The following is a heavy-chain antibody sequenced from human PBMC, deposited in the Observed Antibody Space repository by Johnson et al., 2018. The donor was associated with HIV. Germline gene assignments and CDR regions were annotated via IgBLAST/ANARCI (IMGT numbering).Heavy chain of an antibody. J-gene: IGHJ3*02. D-gene: IGHD3-22*01. Sequence: QVQLVESGGGVVQPGRSLRLSCAASGFTFSSYAIHWVRQAPGKGLEWVAVISYDGSNKYYADSVKGRFTISRDNSKNTLYLQMNSLRAEDTAVYYCAKGEPYYYDIGDAFDIWGQGTMVTVSS. CDR3: AKGEPYYYDIGDAFDI. CDR2: ISYDGSNK. CDR1: GFTFSSYA. V-gene: IGHV3-30*04.